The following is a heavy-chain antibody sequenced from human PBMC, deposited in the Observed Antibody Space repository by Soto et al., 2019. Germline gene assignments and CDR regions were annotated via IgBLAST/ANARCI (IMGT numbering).Heavy chain of an antibody. D-gene: IGHD2-2*02. CDR1: GYTFTSYG. Sequence: ALVKVSCKASGYTFTSYGISCVRQAPGQVLEWMGWISAYNGNTNYAQKLQGRVTMTTDTSTSTAYMELRSLRSDDTAVYYCARAVVVVPAAIAGWFDPWGQGTLVTVSS. J-gene: IGHJ5*02. CDR3: ARAVVVVPAAIAGWFDP. CDR2: ISAYNGNT. V-gene: IGHV1-18*04.